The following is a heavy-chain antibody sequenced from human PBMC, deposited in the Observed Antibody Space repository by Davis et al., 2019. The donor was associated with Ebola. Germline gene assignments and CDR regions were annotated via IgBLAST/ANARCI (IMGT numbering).Heavy chain of an antibody. CDR1: GGSFSSRAYY. J-gene: IGHJ5*02. CDR2: IFYSGDT. CDR3: TRENPIS. Sequence: PSETLSLTCTVSGGSFSSRAYYWGWIRQPPGKGLEWIGSIFYSGDTYYTPSLKSRVTFSIDTSKNQFSLRLSSVTAADTAVYYCTRENPISWGQGTLVTVSS. V-gene: IGHV4-39*02. D-gene: IGHD3-9*01.